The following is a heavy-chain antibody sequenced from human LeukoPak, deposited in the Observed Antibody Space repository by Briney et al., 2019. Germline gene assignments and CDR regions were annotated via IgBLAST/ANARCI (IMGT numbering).Heavy chain of an antibody. CDR2: ISAYNGNT. CDR1: GYTFTSYG. V-gene: IGHV1-18*01. CDR3: AAFEGATGYFDY. J-gene: IGHJ4*02. D-gene: IGHD1-26*01. Sequence: ASVKVSCKASGYTFTSYGISWVRQAPGQGLEWMGWISAYNGNTNYAQKLQGRVTMTTDTSTSTAYMELRSLRSDDTAVYYCAAFEGATGYFDYWGQGALVTVSS.